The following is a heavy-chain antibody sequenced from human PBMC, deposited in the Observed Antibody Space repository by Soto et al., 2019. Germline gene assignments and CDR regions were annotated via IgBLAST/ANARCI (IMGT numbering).Heavy chain of an antibody. CDR1: GFTFSNAW. V-gene: IGHV3-15*01. Sequence: GGSLRLSCAASGFTFSNAWMSWVRQAPGKGLEWVGRIKSKTDGGTTDYAAPVKGRFTISRDDSKNTLYLQMNSLKTEAAAVYYCTTGYEFGEGRDYFDYWGQGTLVTVSS. D-gene: IGHD3-10*01. CDR3: TTGYEFGEGRDYFDY. J-gene: IGHJ4*02. CDR2: IKSKTDGGTT.